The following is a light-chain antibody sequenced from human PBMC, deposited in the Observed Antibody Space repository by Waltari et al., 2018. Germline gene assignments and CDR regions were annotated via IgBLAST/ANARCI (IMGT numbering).Light chain of an antibody. J-gene: IGLJ1*01. Sequence: QSALTQPASVSGSPGQSITLSYTGTSSDVGNYNYFSWYQQNPGKAPKLMIYDVSNRPSGVSYRFSGSKSGNTASLTISGLQAEDEADYYCSSYTSSSSFVFGSGTTVTVL. V-gene: IGLV2-14*03. CDR2: DVS. CDR1: SSDVGNYNY. CDR3: SSYTSSSSFV.